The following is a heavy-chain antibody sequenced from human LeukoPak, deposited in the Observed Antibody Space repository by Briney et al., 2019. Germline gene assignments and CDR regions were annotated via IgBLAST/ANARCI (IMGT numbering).Heavy chain of an antibody. CDR3: ARALVGAATLSY. V-gene: IGHV5-51*01. CDR2: IYPGDSDT. Sequence: PGESLKISCKGSGYSFTTYWIAWVRQMPGKGLEWMGVIYPGDSDTRYSPSFQGQVTLSADKPISTAYLQWSSLKASDTAIYYCARALVGAATLSYWGQGTLVTVSS. D-gene: IGHD1-26*01. CDR1: GYSFTTYW. J-gene: IGHJ4*02.